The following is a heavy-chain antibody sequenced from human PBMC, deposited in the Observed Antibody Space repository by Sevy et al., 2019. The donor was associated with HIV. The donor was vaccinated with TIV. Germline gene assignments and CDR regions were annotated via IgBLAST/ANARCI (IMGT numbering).Heavy chain of an antibody. CDR3: TRQGPSDGMDV. CDR2: FCPGDSDI. J-gene: IGHJ6*02. CDR1: GYSFTSYC. V-gene: IGHV5-51*01. Sequence: GESLKISCKISGYSFTSYCIGWVRQMTGKGLEWMGIFCPGDSDISCSPSFQGQVTISADKSISTVYLQWRSLKASDTAMYYCTRQGPSDGMDVWGRGTTVTVSS.